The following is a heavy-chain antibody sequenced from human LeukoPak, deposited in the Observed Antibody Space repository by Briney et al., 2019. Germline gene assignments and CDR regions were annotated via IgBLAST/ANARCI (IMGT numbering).Heavy chain of an antibody. CDR3: ARGGSGYAPHFDY. CDR2: ISAYNGNT. J-gene: IGHJ4*02. CDR1: GYTFTSYG. V-gene: IGHV1-18*01. Sequence: ASVKVSCKASGYTFTSYGISWVRQAPGQGLEWMGWISAYNGNTNYAQKLQGRVTMTRNTSISTAYMELSSLRSEDTAVYYCARGGSGYAPHFDYWGQGTLVTVSS. D-gene: IGHD3-22*01.